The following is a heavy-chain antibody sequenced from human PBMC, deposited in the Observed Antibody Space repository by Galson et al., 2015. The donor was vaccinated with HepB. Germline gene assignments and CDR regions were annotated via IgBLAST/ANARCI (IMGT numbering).Heavy chain of an antibody. CDR2: IKRKIDGGTT. CDR3: ATLYYDFWCGSSLAYYYYYMDA. Sequence: SLRLSCAASGFTFRNTWMNWVRQAPGKGLEWVGRIKRKIDGGTTDYAAPVKGRFTISRDDSKNMLYLQMNSLKTEDTAVYYCATLYYDFWCGSSLAYYYYYMDAWGKGTTVAVSS. J-gene: IGHJ6*03. D-gene: IGHD3-3*01. V-gene: IGHV3-15*07. CDR1: GFTFRNTW.